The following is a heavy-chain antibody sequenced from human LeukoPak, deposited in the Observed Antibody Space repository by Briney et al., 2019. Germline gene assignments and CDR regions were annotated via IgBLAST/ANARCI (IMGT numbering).Heavy chain of an antibody. V-gene: IGHV4-34*01. D-gene: IGHD6-19*01. CDR3: ARETSGWGYNWFDP. CDR2: INHSGST. J-gene: IGHJ5*02. CDR1: GGSFSGYY. Sequence: SETLSLTCAVYGGSFSGYYWSWIRQPPGKGLEWIGEINHSGSTNYNPSLKSRVTISVDTSENQFSLKLSSVTAADTAVYYCARETSGWGYNWFDPWGQGTLVTVSS.